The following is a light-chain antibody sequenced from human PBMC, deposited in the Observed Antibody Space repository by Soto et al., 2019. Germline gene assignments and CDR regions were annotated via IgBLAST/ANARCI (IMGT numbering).Light chain of an antibody. Sequence: QSALTQPPSVSGSPGQSVAISCTGTSSDVGSSNGVSWYQQPPGTAPKLMIYDVSNRPSGVHDRYSGAKSGNTASLTISGLQAEDEADYYCSSYTSNSTDVFGTGTKLTVL. CDR1: SSDVGSSNG. V-gene: IGLV2-18*02. CDR2: DVS. CDR3: SSYTSNSTDV. J-gene: IGLJ1*01.